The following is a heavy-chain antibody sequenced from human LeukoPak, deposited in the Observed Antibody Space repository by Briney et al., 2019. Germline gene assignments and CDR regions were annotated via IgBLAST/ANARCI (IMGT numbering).Heavy chain of an antibody. V-gene: IGHV3-33*01. J-gene: IGHJ4*02. CDR1: GFTFSTYG. CDR3: ARDMGSSPVTTLEYFDY. CDR2: IWYDGTNK. D-gene: IGHD4-11*01. Sequence: GGSLRLSCAASGFTFSTYGMEWVRQAPGKGLEWVALIWYDGTNKYYVDSVKGRFTISRDNAKNSLYLQMNSLRAEDTAVYYCARDMGSSPVTTLEYFDYWGQGTLVTVSS.